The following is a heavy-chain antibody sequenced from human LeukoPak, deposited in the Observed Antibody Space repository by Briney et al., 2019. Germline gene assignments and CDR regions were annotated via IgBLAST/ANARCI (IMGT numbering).Heavy chain of an antibody. J-gene: IGHJ4*02. CDR2: ISYSGTT. CDR1: GGSISSTSYY. V-gene: IGHV4-39*07. D-gene: IGHD4-17*01. Sequence: PSETLSLTCTVSGGSISSTSYYWAWIRQPPGKGLEWIGTISYSGTTYYNPSLKSRLTVSVDTSKNQFSLRLSSVTAADTAVYYCARELQHYTVTTGHFDYWGQGTLVTVSS. CDR3: ARELQHYTVTTGHFDY.